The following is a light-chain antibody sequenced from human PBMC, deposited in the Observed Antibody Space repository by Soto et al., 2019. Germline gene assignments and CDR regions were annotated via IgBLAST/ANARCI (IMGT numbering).Light chain of an antibody. V-gene: IGKV1-5*03. CDR2: KAS. J-gene: IGKJ1*01. CDR1: QSVSSW. CDR3: QQYKSYWT. Sequence: DIQMTQSPSTLSASVGDRVTITCRASQSVSSWLAWYQQKPGKAPKLLIYKASSLRSGVSSRFSGSGSGTEFTLTISSLQPDDFATYYCQQYKSYWTFGPGTKVEIK.